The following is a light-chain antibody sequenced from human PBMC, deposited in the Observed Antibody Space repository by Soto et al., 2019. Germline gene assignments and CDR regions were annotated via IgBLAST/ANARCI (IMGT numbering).Light chain of an antibody. CDR2: AVT. J-gene: IGLJ1*01. CDR3: SSSTRSSTL. Sequence: QSALTQPASVSGSPGQSITISCTGTSSDVGGYNYVSWYQQHPGKAPKLMIYAVTDRPSGVSSRFSGSKSGNTASLTIPGLPAHDEDPYYCSSSTRSSTLFGTGTKVTVL. CDR1: SSDVGGYNY. V-gene: IGLV2-14*01.